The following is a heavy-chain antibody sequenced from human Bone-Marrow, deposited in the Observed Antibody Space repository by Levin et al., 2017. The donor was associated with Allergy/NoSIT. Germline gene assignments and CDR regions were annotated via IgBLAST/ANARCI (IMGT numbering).Heavy chain of an antibody. D-gene: IGHD2-15*01. CDR3: SRDLVDPRITRLVVLSPSDDGLDV. CDR1: GFMFRNYG. CDR2: IWYDGTNK. V-gene: IGHV3-33*01. J-gene: IGHJ6*02. Sequence: PGGSLRLSCAASGFMFRNYGMHWVRQAPGKGLEWVAVIWYDGTNKYYADSVKGRFTISRDNSENTLYLQMNSLRAEDTAVYHCSRDLVDPRITRLVVLSPSDDGLDVWGQGTTVTVSS.